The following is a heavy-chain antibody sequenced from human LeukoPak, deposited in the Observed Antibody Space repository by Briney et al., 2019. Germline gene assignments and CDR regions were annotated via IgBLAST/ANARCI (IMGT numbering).Heavy chain of an antibody. CDR2: IYYSGST. CDR1: GGSISSYY. CDR3: ARNSGSYFWLDY. Sequence: PSETLSLTCTVSGGSISSYYWSWIRQPPGKGLEWIGYIYYSGSTNYNPSLKSRVTISVDTSKNQFSLKVSSVTAADTAVYYCARNSGSYFWLDYWGQGTLVTVSS. J-gene: IGHJ4*02. D-gene: IGHD1-26*01. V-gene: IGHV4-59*01.